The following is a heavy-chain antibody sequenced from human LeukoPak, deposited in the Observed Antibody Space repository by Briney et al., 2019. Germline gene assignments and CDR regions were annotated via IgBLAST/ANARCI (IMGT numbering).Heavy chain of an antibody. CDR2: IYYSGST. J-gene: IGHJ2*01. Sequence: PSETLSLTCTVSGGSISSYYWSWIRQPPGKGLEWIGSIYYSGSTYYNPSLKSRVTISVDTSKNQFSLKLSSVTAADTAVYYCARPFWSEYFDLWGRGTLVTVSS. D-gene: IGHD3-3*01. V-gene: IGHV4-59*05. CDR1: GGSISSYY. CDR3: ARPFWSEYFDL.